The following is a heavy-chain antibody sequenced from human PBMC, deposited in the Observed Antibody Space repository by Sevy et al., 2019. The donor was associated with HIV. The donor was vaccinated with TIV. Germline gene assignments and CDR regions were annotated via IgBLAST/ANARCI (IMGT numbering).Heavy chain of an antibody. Sequence: GGSLRLSCGASGVTFSTYWMHWVRQAPGKGLLWVSRINVDGSFTTYADSVKGRFTIYRDNAKNTLYLQMNSLRAEDTAVYYCARDFYYEISCYDGLWFWGQGTMVTVSS. CDR1: GVTFSTYW. V-gene: IGHV3-74*01. CDR3: ARDFYYEISCYDGLWF. J-gene: IGHJ3*01. CDR2: INVDGSFT. D-gene: IGHD3-22*01.